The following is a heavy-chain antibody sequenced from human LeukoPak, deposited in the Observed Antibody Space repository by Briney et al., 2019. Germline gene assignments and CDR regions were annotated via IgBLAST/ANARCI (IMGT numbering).Heavy chain of an antibody. V-gene: IGHV4-59*01. CDR2: IYYSGTT. Sequence: SETLSLTCTVSGGSMDSFYWSWIRQSPWGGLEWIGYIYYSGTTNYNPSLRSRLIISVDTSKNQFSLNLISVTAADTAVYYCARLARLTLIRGVTGYHSLDVWGKGTKVTVSS. CDR1: GGSMDSFY. CDR3: ARLARLTLIRGVTGYHSLDV. J-gene: IGHJ6*04. D-gene: IGHD3-10*01.